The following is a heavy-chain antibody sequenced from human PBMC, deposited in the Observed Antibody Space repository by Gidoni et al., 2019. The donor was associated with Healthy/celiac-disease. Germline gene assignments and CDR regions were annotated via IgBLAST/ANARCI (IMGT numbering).Heavy chain of an antibody. D-gene: IGHD3-10*01. J-gene: IGHJ4*02. CDR1: GGSISSSSYY. V-gene: IGHV4-39*01. CDR3: ARQGGRGARGY. Sequence: QLQLQESGPELVKPSETLSLTCTVSGGSISSSSYYWGWIRQPPGKGLEWIGSIYYSGSTYYNPSLKSRVTISVDTSKNQFSLKLSSVTAADTAVYYCARQGGRGARGYWGQGTLVTVSS. CDR2: IYYSGST.